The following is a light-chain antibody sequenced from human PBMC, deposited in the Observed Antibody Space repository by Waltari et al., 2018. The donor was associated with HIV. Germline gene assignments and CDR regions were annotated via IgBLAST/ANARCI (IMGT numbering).Light chain of an antibody. CDR2: ATS. CDR3: QQSYSTPRT. J-gene: IGKJ1*01. V-gene: IGKV1-39*01. Sequence: DIQMTQSPSSLSASVGDRVTITCRASQNITTYLNWYQQKPGKAPNLLIYATSSLQSGVPSRFSGSGSGTDFTLAISSLQSEDFATYYCQQSYSTPRTFGQGTRVDTK. CDR1: QNITTY.